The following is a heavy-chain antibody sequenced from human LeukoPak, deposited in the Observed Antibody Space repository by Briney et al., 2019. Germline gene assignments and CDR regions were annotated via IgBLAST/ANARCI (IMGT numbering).Heavy chain of an antibody. CDR2: IYYTGNT. D-gene: IGHD3-22*01. J-gene: IGHJ5*02. CDR1: GGSISSGGFY. Sequence: SQTLSPTCSVSGGSISSGGFYWSWIRQHPGKGLEYIGYIYYTGNTYYNPSLKSRVTISLDTSKNQFSLKLNSVTAADTAVYYCAKSRGSSGFSWGQGTLVTVSS. CDR3: AKSRGSSGFS. V-gene: IGHV4-31*03.